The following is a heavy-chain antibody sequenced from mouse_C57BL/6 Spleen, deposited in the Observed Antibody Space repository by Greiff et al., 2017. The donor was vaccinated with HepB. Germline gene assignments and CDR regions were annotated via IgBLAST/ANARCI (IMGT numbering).Heavy chain of an antibody. CDR3: ARRRRDAIDY. Sequence: VQLQQSGPVLVKPGASVKMSCKASGYTFTDYYMNWVKQSHGKSLEWIGVINPYNGGTSYNQKFKGKTTLTFDKSSSTAYMERNSLTSEDSAVYYCARRRRDAIDYWGQGTSVTVSS. CDR2: INPYNGGT. CDR1: GYTFTDYY. J-gene: IGHJ4*01. V-gene: IGHV1-19*01.